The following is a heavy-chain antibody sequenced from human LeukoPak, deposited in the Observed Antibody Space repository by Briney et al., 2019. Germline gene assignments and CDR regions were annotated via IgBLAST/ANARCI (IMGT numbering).Heavy chain of an antibody. Sequence: GGSLRLSCAASGASSLMYRMSWGPQAPGKGLEWVANIRQDGSEKFYVDSVKGRFTISRDNDKSSLYLQMNSLRGEDTAVYICARVGGSWQLILWGQGTLVTVS. CDR3: ARVGGSWQLIL. CDR1: GASSLMYR. J-gene: IGHJ4*02. CDR2: IRQDGSEK. D-gene: IGHD2-15*01. V-gene: IGHV3-7*01.